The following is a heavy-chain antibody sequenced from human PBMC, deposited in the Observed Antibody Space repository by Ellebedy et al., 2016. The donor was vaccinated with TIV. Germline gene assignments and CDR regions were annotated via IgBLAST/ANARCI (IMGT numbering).Heavy chain of an antibody. CDR3: VRVKRGNYDAFDI. D-gene: IGHD1-26*01. Sequence: GESLKISCAASGFIFSIYDMHWVRQVTGKGLDWVSRIDTAGDTYYPGSVKGRFTISRDNAKNSLYLQMNSLRAGDTAVYYCVRVKRGNYDAFDIWGQGTMVTVSS. J-gene: IGHJ3*02. CDR1: GFIFSIYD. CDR2: IDTAGDT. V-gene: IGHV3-13*01.